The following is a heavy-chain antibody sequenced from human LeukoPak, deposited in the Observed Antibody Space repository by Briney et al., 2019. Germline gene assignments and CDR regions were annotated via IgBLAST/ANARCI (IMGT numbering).Heavy chain of an antibody. D-gene: IGHD6-13*01. Sequence: SETLSLTCSVSDGSINSYYWSWIRQPPGKGLEWIGYIYYSGSTNYNPSLKSRVTISVDTSKNQFSLKLSSVTAADTAVYYCARDRIAAAGTSSYYYGMDVWGQGTTVTVSS. J-gene: IGHJ6*02. CDR3: ARDRIAAAGTSSYYYGMDV. V-gene: IGHV4-59*01. CDR1: DGSINSYY. CDR2: IYYSGST.